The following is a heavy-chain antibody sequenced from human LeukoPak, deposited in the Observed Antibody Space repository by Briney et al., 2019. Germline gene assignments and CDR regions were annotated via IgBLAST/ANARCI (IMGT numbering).Heavy chain of an antibody. CDR2: INHSGST. CDR3: ASRGGSSWYKRYYYYMDV. V-gene: IGHV4-39*07. CDR1: RDSISSGSYS. Sequence: SETLSLTCSVPRDSISSGSYSWSWIRKPPGKGLEWLGEINHSGSTNYNPSLKSRVTISLDTSKNQFSLELSSVTAADTAVYYCASRGGSSWYKRYYYYMDVWGKGTTVTVSS. J-gene: IGHJ6*03. D-gene: IGHD6-13*01.